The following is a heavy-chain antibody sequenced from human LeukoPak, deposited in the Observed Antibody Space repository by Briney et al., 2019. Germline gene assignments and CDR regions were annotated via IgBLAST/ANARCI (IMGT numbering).Heavy chain of an antibody. D-gene: IGHD4-11*01. CDR1: GYTFTGYY. J-gene: IGHJ6*03. CDR2: INPNTAGT. CDR3: ATSAGDYRAGHYYYMGV. Sequence: GASVKVSCKASGYTFTGYYFPWVRQAPGQGLEWMGWINPNTAGTNYAQKFLGGVTLTWDTSISTAYMELNRLTSDDTAVYYCATSAGDYRAGHYYYMGVWGKGTSVTVSS. V-gene: IGHV1-2*02.